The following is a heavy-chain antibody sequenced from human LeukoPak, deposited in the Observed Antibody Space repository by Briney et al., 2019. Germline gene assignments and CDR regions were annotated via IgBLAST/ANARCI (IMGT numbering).Heavy chain of an antibody. J-gene: IGHJ4*02. CDR3: AKSLRSDSSGYLGY. CDR2: ISYDGTNT. CDR1: GFTFNNYG. Sequence: GGSLRLSCAASGFTFNNYGMHWVRQAPGKGLEWVAVISYDGTNTYYAESVKGRFTISSDNSKNTLYLQMNSLRAEDTAVYYCAKSLRSDSSGYLGYWGQGTRVTVSS. D-gene: IGHD3-22*01. V-gene: IGHV3-30*18.